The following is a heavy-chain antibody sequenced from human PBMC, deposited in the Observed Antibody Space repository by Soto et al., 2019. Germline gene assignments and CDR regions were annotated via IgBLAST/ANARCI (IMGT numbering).Heavy chain of an antibody. V-gene: IGHV1-8*01. Sequence: ASVKVSCKASGYSFTSYDINWVRQAPGQGFEWMGYMNPASGNTGSPQKFQGRVTLTRDTSINTAYMELSSLRSDDTAVYYCARAPLSPSEDIVVVPDYWGQGTLVTVAS. CDR1: GYSFTSYD. J-gene: IGHJ4*02. CDR2: MNPASGNT. D-gene: IGHD2-2*01. CDR3: ARAPLSPSEDIVVVPDY.